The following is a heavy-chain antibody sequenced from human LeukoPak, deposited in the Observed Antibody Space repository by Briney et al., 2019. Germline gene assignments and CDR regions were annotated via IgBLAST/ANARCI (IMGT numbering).Heavy chain of an antibody. CDR3: ASIIAASIFDY. Sequence: ASVRVSCKASGYSFTGYYIHWVRQAPGQGLEWMGWINPNSGGTNYAQKFQGRVTMTRDTSISTAYMELSRLRSDDTAVYYCASIIAASIFDYWGQGTLVTVSS. D-gene: IGHD6-13*01. CDR2: INPNSGGT. CDR1: GYSFTGYY. J-gene: IGHJ4*02. V-gene: IGHV1-2*02.